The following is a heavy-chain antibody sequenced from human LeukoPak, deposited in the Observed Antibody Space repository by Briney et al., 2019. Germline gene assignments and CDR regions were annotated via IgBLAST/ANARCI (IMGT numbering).Heavy chain of an antibody. J-gene: IGHJ6*02. CDR1: GFTFSSYA. V-gene: IGHV3-23*01. CDR2: ISGSGGST. CDR3: AKDSALVRTIYYYYYGMDV. D-gene: IGHD1-1*01. Sequence: GGSLRLSCAASGFTFSSYAMSWVRQAPGKGLEWFSAISGSGGSTYYADSVKGRFTISRDNSKNTLYLQMNSLRAEDTAVYYCAKDSALVRTIYYYYYGMDVWGQGTTVTVSS.